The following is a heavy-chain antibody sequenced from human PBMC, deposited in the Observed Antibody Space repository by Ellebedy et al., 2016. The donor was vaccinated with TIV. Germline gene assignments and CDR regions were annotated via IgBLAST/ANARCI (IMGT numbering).Heavy chain of an antibody. Sequence: GESLKISCASSGFTFEDNAMHLVRQRPGKGLEWGSGVSWNSGAIGYADPVKGRFTISRDNAKKSLYLQMDSLRAEDTAFYYCVKAPKNSGRLDYWGQGTLVTVSS. D-gene: IGHD3-10*01. V-gene: IGHV3-9*01. CDR3: VKAPKNSGRLDY. CDR2: VSWNSGAI. CDR1: GFTFEDNA. J-gene: IGHJ4*02.